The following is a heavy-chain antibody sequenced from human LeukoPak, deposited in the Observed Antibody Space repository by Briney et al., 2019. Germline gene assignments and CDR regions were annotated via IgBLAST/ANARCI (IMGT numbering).Heavy chain of an antibody. J-gene: IGHJ4*02. D-gene: IGHD3-16*01. CDR3: ARDWGEGYFDY. V-gene: IGHV1-2*02. Sequence: GASVKVSCKASGYTFTGYYLHWVRQAPGQGLEWMGWIKPKTGGTNYVQKFQGRVTVTRDTSINTVYMELSGLKSDDTAVYYCARDWGEGYFDYWGQGTLVTVSS. CDR1: GYTFTGYY. CDR2: IKPKTGGT.